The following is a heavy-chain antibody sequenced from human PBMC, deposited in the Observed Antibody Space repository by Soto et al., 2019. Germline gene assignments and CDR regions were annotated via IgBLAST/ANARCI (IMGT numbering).Heavy chain of an antibody. J-gene: IGHJ4*02. CDR3: ARGYYSSSGRVFDY. Sequence: QVQLVQSGADVKKPGASVKVSCKTTGYTFSGYFMHWLRQAPGQGLEWMGWMKPNSGGTDYAQNFQCRVTMTWDTSISTAYMKLSRLRSNVRAIYYCARGYYSSSGRVFDYWGQGTLVTVSS. V-gene: IGHV1-2*02. D-gene: IGHD6-13*01. CDR2: MKPNSGGT. CDR1: GYTFSGYF.